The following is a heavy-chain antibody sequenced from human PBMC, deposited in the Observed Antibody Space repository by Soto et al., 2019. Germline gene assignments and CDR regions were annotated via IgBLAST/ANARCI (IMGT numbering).Heavy chain of an antibody. CDR1: GYTFTGYY. CDR2: INPNSGNT. D-gene: IGHD3-22*01. V-gene: IGHV1-8*02. Sequence: ASVKVSCKASGYTFTGYYMHWVLQAPGQGLEWMGWINPNSGNTGYAQKFQGRVTMTRNTSISTAYMELSSLRSEDTAVYYCARGSYDSSGSHNWFDPWGQGTLVTVSS. CDR3: ARGSYDSSGSHNWFDP. J-gene: IGHJ5*02.